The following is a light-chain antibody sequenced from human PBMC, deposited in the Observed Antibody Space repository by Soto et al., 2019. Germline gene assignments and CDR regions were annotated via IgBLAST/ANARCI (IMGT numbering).Light chain of an antibody. CDR2: AAS. CDR1: QDIASY. V-gene: IGKV1-9*01. CDR3: QQLNVNLL. J-gene: IGKJ2*01. Sequence: IQLTQSPSSLSASIGDRVTITCRASQDIASYLAWYQQKPGNAPKLLIYAASTLHSGVPSRFSGSGSGTDFTLTISSLQPEDCVTYYCQQLNVNLLFGQGTKVDIK.